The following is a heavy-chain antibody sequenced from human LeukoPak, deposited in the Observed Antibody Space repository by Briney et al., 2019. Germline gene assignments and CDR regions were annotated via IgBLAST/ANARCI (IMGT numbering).Heavy chain of an antibody. CDR1: GFTFDDYA. J-gene: IGHJ4*02. CDR3: ARDYYFDY. Sequence: PGGSLRLSCAASGFTFDDYAMHWVRQAPGKGLEWVSGISWNSGSIGYVDSVKGRFTISRDNAKNSLYLQMNSLRAEDTAVYYCARDYYFDYGGQGPLATVS. V-gene: IGHV3-9*01. CDR2: ISWNSGSI.